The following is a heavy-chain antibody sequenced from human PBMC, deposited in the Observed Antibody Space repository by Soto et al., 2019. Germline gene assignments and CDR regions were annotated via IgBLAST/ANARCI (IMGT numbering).Heavy chain of an antibody. Sequence: ASVKVSCKASGYTFTSYDINWVRQATGQGLEWMGWMNPNSGNTGYAQKFQGRVTMTRNTSISTAYMELSSLRSEDTAVYYCARGRVLRYFDWLLPSDDAFDIWGQGTMDTVSS. V-gene: IGHV1-8*01. D-gene: IGHD3-9*01. CDR2: MNPNSGNT. CDR3: ARGRVLRYFDWLLPSDDAFDI. J-gene: IGHJ3*02. CDR1: GYTFTSYD.